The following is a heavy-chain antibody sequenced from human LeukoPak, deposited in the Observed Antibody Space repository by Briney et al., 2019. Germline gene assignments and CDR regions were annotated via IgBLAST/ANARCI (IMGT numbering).Heavy chain of an antibody. V-gene: IGHV3-23*01. D-gene: IGHD3-22*01. Sequence: PGGSLRLSCAASGFTFSSYAMSWVRHAPATGLERVSAISGSGGSTYYADSVKGRFTISRDNSKNPLYLQMNSLRAEDTAVYYCAKDTTMIVTNNWFDPWGQGTLVTVSS. CDR2: ISGSGGST. CDR1: GFTFSSYA. CDR3: AKDTTMIVTNNWFDP. J-gene: IGHJ5*02.